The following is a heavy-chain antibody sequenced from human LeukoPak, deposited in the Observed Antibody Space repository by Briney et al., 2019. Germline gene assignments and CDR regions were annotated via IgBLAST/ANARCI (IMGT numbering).Heavy chain of an antibody. CDR3: ARGRESPGTMIVVVIDY. CDR1: GGSISSYY. Sequence: PSETLSLTCTVSGGSISSYYWSWIRQPPGKGLEWIGEINHSGSTNYNPSLKSRVTISVDTSKNQFSLKLSSVTAADTAVYYCARGRESPGTMIVVVIDYWGQGTLVTVSS. J-gene: IGHJ4*02. CDR2: INHSGST. V-gene: IGHV4-34*01. D-gene: IGHD3-22*01.